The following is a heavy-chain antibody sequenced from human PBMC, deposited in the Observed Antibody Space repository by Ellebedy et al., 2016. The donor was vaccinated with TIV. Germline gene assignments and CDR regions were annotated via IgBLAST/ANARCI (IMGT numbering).Heavy chain of an antibody. J-gene: IGHJ6*02. CDR3: ATRGDYGGNTNYYYGMDV. Sequence: GGSLRLXXAASGFTFSSYGMHWVRQAPGKGLKWVAVIWYDGTNKYYADSVKGRFTISRDNSKNTLYLQMNSLRAEDTAVYYCATRGDYGGNTNYYYGMDVWGQGTTVTVSS. CDR1: GFTFSSYG. CDR2: IWYDGTNK. D-gene: IGHD4-23*01. V-gene: IGHV3-33*01.